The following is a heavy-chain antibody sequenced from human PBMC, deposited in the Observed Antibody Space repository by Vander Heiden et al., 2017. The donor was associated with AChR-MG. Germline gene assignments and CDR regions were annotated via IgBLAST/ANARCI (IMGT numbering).Heavy chain of an antibody. Sequence: EVQLLESGGGLVQPGGSLRLSCAASGFTFSSYAMSWVRQAPGQGLEWVSAISGSGGSTYYADSVKGRFTISRDNSKNTLYLQMNSLRAEDTAVYYCAKDAYYGSGSYYKESGYYYGMDVWGQGTTVTVSS. CDR3: AKDAYYGSGSYYKESGYYYGMDV. V-gene: IGHV3-23*01. CDR1: GFTFSSYA. J-gene: IGHJ6*02. CDR2: ISGSGGST. D-gene: IGHD3-10*01.